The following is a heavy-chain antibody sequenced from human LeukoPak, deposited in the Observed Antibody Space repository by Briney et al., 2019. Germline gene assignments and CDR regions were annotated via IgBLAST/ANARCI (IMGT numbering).Heavy chain of an antibody. CDR1: GYTFTSYD. V-gene: IGHV1-8*01. D-gene: IGHD7-27*01. Sequence: ASVKVSCKASGYTFTSYDFNWLRQATGQGPEWMGWMNPNSGATGYAQKFQGRVTMTRSASINTAYMELTNLRSEDTAVYYFARAPRSWGFDYWGQGTLVTVSS. CDR2: MNPNSGAT. J-gene: IGHJ4*02. CDR3: ARAPRSWGFDY.